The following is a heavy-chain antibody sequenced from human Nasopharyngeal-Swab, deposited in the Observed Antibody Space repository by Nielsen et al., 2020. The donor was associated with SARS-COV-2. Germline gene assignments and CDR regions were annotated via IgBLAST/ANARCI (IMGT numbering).Heavy chain of an antibody. CDR3: ARLERFLEWSNWFDP. CDR1: GYSFTSYW. CDR2: IDPSDSYT. D-gene: IGHD3-3*01. Sequence: GGSLRLSCKGFGYSFTSYWISWVGPMPGEGLEWMGRIDPSDSYTNYSPSFQGHVTISADKSISTAYLQWSSLKASDTAMYYCARLERFLEWSNWFDPWGQGTLVTVSS. J-gene: IGHJ5*02. V-gene: IGHV5-10-1*01.